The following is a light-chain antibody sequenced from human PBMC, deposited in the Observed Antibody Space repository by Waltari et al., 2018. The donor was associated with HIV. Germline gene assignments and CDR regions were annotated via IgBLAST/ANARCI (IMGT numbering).Light chain of an antibody. CDR3: QQYNNWPPPWT. CDR1: QSVSSN. CDR2: GSS. J-gene: IGKJ1*01. Sequence: EIVMTQSPGTLSVSPGERATLSCRASQSVSSNLAWYQQKPGQAPRLLIYGSSTRATDIPARFSGSGSGTEFTLTINSLQSEDVAVYYCQQYNNWPPPWTFGQGTKVEIK. V-gene: IGKV3-15*01.